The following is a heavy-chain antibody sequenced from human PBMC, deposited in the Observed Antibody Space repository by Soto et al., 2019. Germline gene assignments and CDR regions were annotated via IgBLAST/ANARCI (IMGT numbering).Heavy chain of an antibody. V-gene: IGHV4-39*01. CDR1: GGSISSSSYY. D-gene: IGHD6-13*01. J-gene: IGHJ6*02. CDR3: ATGYSSSWYYYYYYGMDV. Sequence: PSEALSLTCTVSGGSISSSSYYWGWIRQPPGKGLEWIGSIYYSGSTYYNPSLKSRVTISVDTSKNQFSLKLSSVTAADTAVYYCATGYSSSWYYYYYYGMDVWGQGTTVT. CDR2: IYYSGST.